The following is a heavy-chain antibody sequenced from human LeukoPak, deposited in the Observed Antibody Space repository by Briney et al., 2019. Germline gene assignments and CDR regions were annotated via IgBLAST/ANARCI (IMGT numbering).Heavy chain of an antibody. Sequence: GGTLRLSCAASGFTFSSSAMSWVRQAPGKGLEWVSAISNNGGYTYYADSVQGRFTISRDNSKSTLCLQMNSLRAEDTAVYYCAKQLGYCSDGSCYFPYWGQGTLVTVSS. V-gene: IGHV3-23*01. CDR1: GFTFSSSA. J-gene: IGHJ4*02. CDR3: AKQLGYCSDGSCYFPY. CDR2: ISNNGGYT. D-gene: IGHD2-15*01.